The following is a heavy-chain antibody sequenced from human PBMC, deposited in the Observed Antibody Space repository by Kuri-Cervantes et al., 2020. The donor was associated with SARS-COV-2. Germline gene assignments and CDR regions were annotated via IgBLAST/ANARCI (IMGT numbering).Heavy chain of an antibody. CDR2: ISAYNGNT. J-gene: IGHJ5*02. V-gene: IGHV1-18*01. Sequence: ASVKVSCKASGYTFTSYGISWVRQAPGQGLEWMGWISAYNGNTNYAQKLQGRVTMTTDTSTSTAYMELSSLRSEDTVVYYCARRYCSGGSCYSGGDAWFDPWGQGTLVTVSS. D-gene: IGHD2-15*01. CDR3: ARRYCSGGSCYSGGDAWFDP. CDR1: GYTFTSYG.